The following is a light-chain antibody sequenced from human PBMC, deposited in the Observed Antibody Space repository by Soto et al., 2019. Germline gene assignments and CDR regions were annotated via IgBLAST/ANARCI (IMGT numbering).Light chain of an antibody. J-gene: IGKJ1*01. Sequence: EIVLTQSPGTLSLSPGERATLSCRASQSVNSSYLAWYQQKPGQAPRLLFSGASSRATGIPDRFSGSGSGTDFTLTISRLEPEDFAIYYCQQYDSSPLTFGQGTKVDIK. CDR2: GAS. CDR3: QQYDSSPLT. V-gene: IGKV3-20*01. CDR1: QSVNSSY.